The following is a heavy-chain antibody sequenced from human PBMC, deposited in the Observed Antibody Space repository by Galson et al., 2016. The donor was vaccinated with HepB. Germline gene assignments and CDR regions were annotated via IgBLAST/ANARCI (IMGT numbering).Heavy chain of an antibody. Sequence: TLSLTCSVSGDSITTENYYWSWLRQPAGGGLEWIGRIYGSGTTYDNPSLNSRVTMSLDRYNNQFSLNMISMTAADSAVYYCARGRNGHNDFDSWGQGTLVTVSS. V-gene: IGHV4-61*02. J-gene: IGHJ4*02. D-gene: IGHD5-24*01. CDR2: IYGSGTT. CDR1: GDSITTENYY. CDR3: ARGRNGHNDFDS.